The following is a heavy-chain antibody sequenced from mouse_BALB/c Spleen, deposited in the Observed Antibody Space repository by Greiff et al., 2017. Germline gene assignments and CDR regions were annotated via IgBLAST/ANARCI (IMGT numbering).Heavy chain of an antibody. CDR2: ISSGSSTI. D-gene: IGHD2-10*02. CDR3: ARSYGNYEAMDY. V-gene: IGHV5-17*02. CDR1: GFTFSSFG. J-gene: IGHJ4*01. Sequence: VQLKESGGGLVQPGGYRKLSCAASGFTFSSFGMHWVRQAPEKGLEWVAYISSGSSTIYYADTVKGRFTISRDNPKNTLFLQMTSLRSEDTAMYYCARSYGNYEAMDYWGQGTSVTVSS.